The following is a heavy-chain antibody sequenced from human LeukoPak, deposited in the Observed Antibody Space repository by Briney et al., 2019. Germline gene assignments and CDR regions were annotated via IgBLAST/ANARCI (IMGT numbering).Heavy chain of an antibody. J-gene: IGHJ4*02. CDR1: GGTFSSYA. D-gene: IGHD6-19*01. CDR2: IIPIFGTA. Sequence: SVKVSCKASGGTFSSYATSWVRQAPGQGLEWMGRIIPIFGTANYAQKFQGRVTITADKSTSTAYMELSSLRSEDTAVYYCASRTPSGIAVAGSIDYWGQGTLVTVSS. V-gene: IGHV1-69*06. CDR3: ASRTPSGIAVAGSIDY.